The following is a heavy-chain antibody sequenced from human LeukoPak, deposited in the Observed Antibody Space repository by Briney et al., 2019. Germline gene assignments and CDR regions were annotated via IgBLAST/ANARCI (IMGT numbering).Heavy chain of an antibody. V-gene: IGHV3-23*01. CDR1: GFTFSSYA. D-gene: IGHD6-13*01. J-gene: IGHJ3*02. Sequence: GGSLRLSCAASGFTFSSYAMSWVRQAPGKGLEWVSYISGSGSTIYYADSVKGRFTISRDNSKNTLYLQMNSLRAEDTAVYYCAKVGADYSSSSFAFDIWGQGTMVTVSS. CDR3: AKVGADYSSSSFAFDI. CDR2: ISGSGSTI.